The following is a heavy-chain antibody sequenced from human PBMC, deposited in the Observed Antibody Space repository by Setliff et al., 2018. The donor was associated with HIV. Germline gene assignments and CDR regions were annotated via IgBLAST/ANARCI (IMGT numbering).Heavy chain of an antibody. D-gene: IGHD2-21*01. V-gene: IGHV4-39*01. Sequence: SETLSLTCTVSGGSISSSGYYWGRIRQPPGKGLEWIGNMYYRGSTYYNPSLKSRVIISVDTSKNQFSLKLSSVTAADTAVYYCARQGSLCPDCYLDSWGQGTLVTVSS. CDR3: ARQGSLCPDCYLDS. J-gene: IGHJ4*02. CDR2: MYYRGST. CDR1: GGSISSSGYY.